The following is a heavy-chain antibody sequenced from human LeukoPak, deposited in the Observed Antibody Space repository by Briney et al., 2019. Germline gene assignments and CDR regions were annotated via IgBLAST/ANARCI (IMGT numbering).Heavy chain of an antibody. J-gene: IGHJ4*02. CDR3: ARGRGFDS. V-gene: IGHV3-7*01. CDR1: GFTFSSYW. CDR2: IRPDGNEK. Sequence: GGCLRLSCAASGFTFSSYWMSWVRRAPGKGLEWVAYIRPDGNEKFYMDSVRGRFTISRDNAKNSLYLQMDSLRVDDTAVYYCARGRGFDSWGQGALVTISS.